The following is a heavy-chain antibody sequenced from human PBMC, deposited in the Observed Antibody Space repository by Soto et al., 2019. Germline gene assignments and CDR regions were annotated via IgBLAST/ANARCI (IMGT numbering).Heavy chain of an antibody. J-gene: IGHJ4*02. CDR1: GYTFSNYG. D-gene: IGHD1-26*01. Sequence: ASVKVSCKASGYTFSNYGITWVRQAPGPGLQRMVWFSSYNVDATYAQNLQGRVTMTTDTSTSTAYMELWSLRSDDTAVYYCAREDSGGLDFWGQGFLVIVSS. V-gene: IGHV1-18*01. CDR2: FSSYNVDA. CDR3: AREDSGGLDF.